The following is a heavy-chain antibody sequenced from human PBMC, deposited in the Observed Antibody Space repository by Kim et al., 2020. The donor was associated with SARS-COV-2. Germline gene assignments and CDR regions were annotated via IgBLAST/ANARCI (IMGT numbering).Heavy chain of an antibody. CDR1: GFTFSSYS. V-gene: IGHV3-48*01. CDR2: ISSSSSTI. J-gene: IGHJ6*02. Sequence: GGFLRLSCAASGFTFSSYSMNWVSQAPGKGLEWVSYISSSSSTIYYEDSVKGRFTISRDNAKNSLYLQMNSLRAEDTAVYYCARPSYRYGMDVWGQGTTVTVSS. CDR3: ARPSYRYGMDV.